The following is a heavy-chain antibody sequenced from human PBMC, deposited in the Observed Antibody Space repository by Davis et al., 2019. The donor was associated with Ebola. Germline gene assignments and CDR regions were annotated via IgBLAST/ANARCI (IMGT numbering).Heavy chain of an antibody. CDR3: AKDQQQWLVRGICDY. D-gene: IGHD6-19*01. CDR1: GFTFSSYA. J-gene: IGHJ4*02. CDR2: ISGSGGST. Sequence: GESLKISRAASGFTFSSYAMSWVRQAPGKGLEWVSAISGSGGSTYYADSVKGRFTISRDNSKNTLYLQMNSLRAEDTAVYYCAKDQQQWLVRGICDYWGQGTLVTVSS. V-gene: IGHV3-23*01.